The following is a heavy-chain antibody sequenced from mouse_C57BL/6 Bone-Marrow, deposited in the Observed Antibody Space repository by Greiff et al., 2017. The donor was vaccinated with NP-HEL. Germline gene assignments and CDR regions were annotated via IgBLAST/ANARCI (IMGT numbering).Heavy chain of an antibody. D-gene: IGHD1-1*01. V-gene: IGHV1-15*01. J-gene: IGHJ4*01. Sequence: QVQLKESGAELVRPGASVTLSCKASGYTFTDYEMHWVKQTPVHGLEWIGAIDPETGGTAYNQKFKGKAILTADKSSSTAYMELRSLTSEDSAVYYCTRPHYGSSLWDYWGQGTSVTVSS. CDR2: IDPETGGT. CDR1: GYTFTDYE. CDR3: TRPHYGSSLWDY.